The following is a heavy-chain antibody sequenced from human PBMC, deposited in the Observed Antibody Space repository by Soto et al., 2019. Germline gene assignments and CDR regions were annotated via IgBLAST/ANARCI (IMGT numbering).Heavy chain of an antibody. Sequence: EGQLVESGGNLVRPGGSLRLSCEASGFVFSTYSMNWVRQAPGKGLEWISSISSKSGSIYYADSVKGRFTIFRDNAKNSLFLQMNGLRDDDTAVYYCANQNIRFSVAGTLYGLGVWGQGTTVTASS. CDR2: ISSKSGSI. CDR1: GFVFSTYS. J-gene: IGHJ6*02. V-gene: IGHV3-48*02. CDR3: ANQNIRFSVAGTLYGLGV. D-gene: IGHD6-19*01.